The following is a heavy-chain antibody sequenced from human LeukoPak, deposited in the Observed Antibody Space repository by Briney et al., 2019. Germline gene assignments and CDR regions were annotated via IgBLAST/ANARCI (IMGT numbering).Heavy chain of an antibody. V-gene: IGHV4-59*01. CDR2: IYYSGST. CDR3: ARVGYVWGSYRYMAFDY. CDR1: GGSISSYY. J-gene: IGHJ4*02. D-gene: IGHD3-16*02. Sequence: SETLSLTCTVSGGSISSYYWSWIRQPPGKGLEWIGCIYYSGSTNYNPSLKSRVTISVDTSKNQFSLKLSSVTAADTAVYYCARVGYVWGSYRYMAFDYWGQGTLVTVSS.